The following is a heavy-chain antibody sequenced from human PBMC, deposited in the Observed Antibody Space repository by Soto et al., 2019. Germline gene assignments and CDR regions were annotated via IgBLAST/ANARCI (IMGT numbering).Heavy chain of an antibody. D-gene: IGHD2-15*01. CDR2: IIPIFGTA. CDR1: GGTFSSYA. V-gene: IGHV1-69*13. J-gene: IGHJ5*02. CDR3: ARGHCSGGSCYPRWFDP. Sequence: VASVKVSCKASGGTFSSYAISWVRQAPGQGLEWMGGIIPIFGTANYAQKFQGRVTITADESTSTAYMELSSLRSEDTAVYYCARGHCSGGSCYPRWFDPWGQGTLVTVSS.